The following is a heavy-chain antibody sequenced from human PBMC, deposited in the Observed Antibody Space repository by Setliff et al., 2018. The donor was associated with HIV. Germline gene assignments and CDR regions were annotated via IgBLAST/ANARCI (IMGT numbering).Heavy chain of an antibody. D-gene: IGHD2-2*01. Sequence: PSETLSLTCTVSGVSIGNFYWSWVRQSPGRGLEWIGFIFFTGTTNYNPSLKSRVTISVDTSKNQFSLNLTSVTAADTAVYYCARGRRSTSSYYYYYYMDVWGKGTTVTVSS. CDR2: IFFTGTT. J-gene: IGHJ6*03. CDR1: GVSIGNFY. V-gene: IGHV4-59*01. CDR3: ARGRRSTSSYYYYYYMDV.